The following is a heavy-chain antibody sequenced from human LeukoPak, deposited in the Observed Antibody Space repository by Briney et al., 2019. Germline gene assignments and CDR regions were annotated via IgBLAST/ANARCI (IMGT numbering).Heavy chain of an antibody. D-gene: IGHD5-24*01. V-gene: IGHV4-59*01. J-gene: IGHJ6*02. Sequence: SETLSLTCTVSGGSISSFYWSWIRQPPGKGLEWIGYIYYSGSTNYNPSLKSRVTISEDTSKNQFSLKLGSVTAADTAVYYCARHGPSGMDVWGQGTTVTVSS. CDR1: GGSISSFY. CDR2: IYYSGST. CDR3: ARHGPSGMDV.